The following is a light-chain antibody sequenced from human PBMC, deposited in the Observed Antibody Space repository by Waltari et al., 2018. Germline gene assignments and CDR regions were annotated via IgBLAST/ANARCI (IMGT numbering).Light chain of an antibody. CDR3: SSWDDSLSGVV. CDR2: INN. V-gene: IGLV1-44*01. CDR1: RSNIGGNP. J-gene: IGLJ2*01. Sequence: QSVLTQPPSMSGTPGQTVTISCSGSRSNIGGNPVNWYQQPPGTAPKLLISINNKRPYGVPARFPGSKSGTSASLAVSGLQSEDEADYYCSSWDDSLSGVVFGGGTKLTVL.